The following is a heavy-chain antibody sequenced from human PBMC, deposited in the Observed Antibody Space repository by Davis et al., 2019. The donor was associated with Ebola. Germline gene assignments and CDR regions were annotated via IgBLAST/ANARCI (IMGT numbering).Heavy chain of an antibody. CDR1: GFTFTFYV. V-gene: IGHV3-23*01. D-gene: IGHD5-24*01. Sequence: GGSLRLSCAGSGFTFTFYVMSWVRQAPGKGLEWVSAIDGGDGSTYYADSVKGRFTISRDNSKNTLYLQMNSLRADDTAVYYCAKDRRGYNSAADYWGQGTLVTVSS. CDR3: AKDRRGYNSAADY. J-gene: IGHJ4*02. CDR2: IDGGDGST.